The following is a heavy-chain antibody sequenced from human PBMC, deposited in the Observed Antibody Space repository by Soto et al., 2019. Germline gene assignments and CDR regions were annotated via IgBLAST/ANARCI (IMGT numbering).Heavy chain of an antibody. V-gene: IGHV4-31*03. CDR3: ARGIDYGDYWFDP. Sequence: SETLSLTCTVSGGSISSGGYYWSWIRQHPGKGLEWIGYIYYSGSTYYNPSLKSRVTISVDTSKDQFSLKLSSVTAADTAVYYCARGIDYGDYWFDPWGQGTLVTVSS. CDR1: GGSISSGGYY. D-gene: IGHD4-17*01. J-gene: IGHJ5*02. CDR2: IYYSGST.